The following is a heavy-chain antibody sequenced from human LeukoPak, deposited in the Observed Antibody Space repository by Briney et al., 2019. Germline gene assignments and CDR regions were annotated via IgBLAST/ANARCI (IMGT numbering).Heavy chain of an antibody. Sequence: ASVKVSCKASGYTFTSNYVHWVRQAPGQGLEWVGMIYPRDGSTSYAQKFQGRVIVSRDTSTSTVHMELSGLRSEDTAVYYCARDVSAVAGPYWYFDLWGRGTLVTVSS. CDR3: ARDVSAVAGPYWYFDL. CDR2: IYPRDGST. J-gene: IGHJ2*01. D-gene: IGHD6-19*01. CDR1: GYTFTSNY. V-gene: IGHV1-46*01.